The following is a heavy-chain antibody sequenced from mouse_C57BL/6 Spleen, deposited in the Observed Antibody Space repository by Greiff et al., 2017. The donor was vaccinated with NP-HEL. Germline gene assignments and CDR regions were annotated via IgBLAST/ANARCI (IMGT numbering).Heavy chain of an antibody. CDR1: GFSLTSYG. CDR3: ARTQIYYDYGGNYFDY. V-gene: IGHV2-2*01. J-gene: IGHJ2*01. Sequence: VQLQQSGPGLVQPSQSLSITCAVSGFSLTSYGVHWVRQSPGKGLEWLGVIWSGGSTDYNAAFISRLSISKDNSKSQVFFKMNSLQADDTAIYYCARTQIYYDYGGNYFDYWGQGTTLTVSS. CDR2: IWSGGST. D-gene: IGHD2-4*01.